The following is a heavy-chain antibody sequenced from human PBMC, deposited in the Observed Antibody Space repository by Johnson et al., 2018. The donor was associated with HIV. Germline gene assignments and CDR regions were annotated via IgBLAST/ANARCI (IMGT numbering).Heavy chain of an antibody. CDR1: RFTFSSYA. V-gene: IGHV3-66*01. Sequence: VQLVESGGGVVQPGRSLRLSCVASRFTFSSYALHWVRQASGKGLEWVSVLYSGGSTYYADSVKGRFTISRDNSKNTLYLQMNSLRAEDTAVYYCARDGTTVATSGGAFDIWGQGTMVTVSS. J-gene: IGHJ3*02. CDR3: ARDGTTVATSGGAFDI. D-gene: IGHD4-23*01. CDR2: LYSGGST.